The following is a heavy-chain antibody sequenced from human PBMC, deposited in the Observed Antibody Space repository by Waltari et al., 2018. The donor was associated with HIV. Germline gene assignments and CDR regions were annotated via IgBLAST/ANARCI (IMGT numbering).Heavy chain of an antibody. Sequence: QVLLVQSGAEVKKPGASVRVSCKASGYNFITYAIHWVRQAPGQRLEWMGCITTVNGNTKYSQKLQGRVTSTRHTATTTAHMELSRLRSEDTAIYYCARERKVVGASPYYGLDVWGQGTTVTVSS. CDR2: ITTVNGNT. V-gene: IGHV1-3*04. D-gene: IGHD2-15*01. CDR3: ARERKVVGASPYYGLDV. CDR1: GYNFITYA. J-gene: IGHJ6*02.